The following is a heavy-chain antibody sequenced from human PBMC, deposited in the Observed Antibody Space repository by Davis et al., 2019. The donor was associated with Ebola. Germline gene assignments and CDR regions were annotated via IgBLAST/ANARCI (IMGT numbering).Heavy chain of an antibody. CDR3: ARGARVGLYTSWFDP. CDR2: IYYSGST. J-gene: IGHJ5*02. CDR1: GGSTSSYY. D-gene: IGHD1-26*01. Sequence: GSLRLSCTVSGGSTSSYYWSWIRQPPGKGLEWIGYIYYSGSTNYNPSLKSRVTISVDTSKNQFSLKLSSVTAADTAVYYCARGARVGLYTSWFDPWGQGTLVTVSS. V-gene: IGHV4-59*01.